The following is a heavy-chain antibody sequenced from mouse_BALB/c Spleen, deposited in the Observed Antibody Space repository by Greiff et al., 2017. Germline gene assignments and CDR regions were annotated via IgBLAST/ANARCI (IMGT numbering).Heavy chain of an antibody. V-gene: IGHV2-6-7*01. CDR1: GFSLTGYG. Sequence: VQVVESGPGLVAPSQSLSITCTVSGFSLTGYGVNWVRQPPGKGLEWLGMIWGDGSTDYNSALKSRLSISKDNSKSQVFLKMNSLQTDDTAWYYCARASTMITLYAMDYWGQGTSVTVSS. CDR3: ARASTMITLYAMDY. J-gene: IGHJ4*01. D-gene: IGHD2-4*01. CDR2: IWGDGST.